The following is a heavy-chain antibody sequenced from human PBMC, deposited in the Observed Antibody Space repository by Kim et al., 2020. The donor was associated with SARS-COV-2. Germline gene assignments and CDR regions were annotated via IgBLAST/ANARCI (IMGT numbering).Heavy chain of an antibody. CDR2: SI. V-gene: IGHV3-21*01. J-gene: IGHJ6*03. Sequence: SIVYADSVKGRFTISRDNAKNSLYLQMNSLRAEDTAVYYCARVPNYYMDVWGKGTTVTVSS. CDR3: ARVPNYYMDV.